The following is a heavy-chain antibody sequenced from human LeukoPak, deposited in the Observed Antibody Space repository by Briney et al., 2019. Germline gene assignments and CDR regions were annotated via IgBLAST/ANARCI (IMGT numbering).Heavy chain of an antibody. CDR2: ISSSGTTK. Sequence: KPGGSLRLSCAASGFTFSDYYMSWIRQAPGKGLEWVSYISSSGTTKYYADSVKGRFTISRDNAKDSLYLQMNSLRAEDTALYYCARDRRRDGNNYLDYWGQGALVTVSS. CDR3: ARDRRRDGNNYLDY. V-gene: IGHV3-11*04. J-gene: IGHJ4*02. CDR1: GFTFSDYY. D-gene: IGHD5-24*01.